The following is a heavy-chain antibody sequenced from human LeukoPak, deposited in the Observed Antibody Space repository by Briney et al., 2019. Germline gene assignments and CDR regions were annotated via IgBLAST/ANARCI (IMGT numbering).Heavy chain of an antibody. D-gene: IGHD6-19*01. CDR3: ARGRSAWYEDY. Sequence: GGSLRLSCVASGFTFSTYPMHWVRRAPGKRLEWVAVISYDGSNKYYADSVKGRFTISRDNSKNTLYLQMNSLRAEDTAVYYCARGRSAWYEDYWGQGTLVTVSS. J-gene: IGHJ4*02. CDR1: GFTFSTYP. V-gene: IGHV3-30*01. CDR2: ISYDGSNK.